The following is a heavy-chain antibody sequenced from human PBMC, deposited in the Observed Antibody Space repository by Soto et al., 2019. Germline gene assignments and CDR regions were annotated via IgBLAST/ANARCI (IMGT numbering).Heavy chain of an antibody. V-gene: IGHV1-69*12. D-gene: IGHD3-10*01. Sequence: QVQLVQSGAEVKKPGSSVKVSCKASGGTFSSYAISWVRQAPGQGLEWMGGIIPIFGTANYAQKFQGRVTITADESTSTAYMEPSSLRSEDTAVYYCAPLYYYGSGSYPFDYWGQGTLVTVSS. CDR3: APLYYYGSGSYPFDY. CDR1: GGTFSSYA. J-gene: IGHJ4*02. CDR2: IIPIFGTA.